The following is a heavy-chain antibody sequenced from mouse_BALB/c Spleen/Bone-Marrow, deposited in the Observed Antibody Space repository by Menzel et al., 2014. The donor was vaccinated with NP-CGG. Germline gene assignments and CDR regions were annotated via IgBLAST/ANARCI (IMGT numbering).Heavy chain of an antibody. J-gene: IGHJ2*01. CDR1: GFTSTDYY. D-gene: IGHD2-2*01. V-gene: IGHV7-3*02. Sequence: EVHLVESGGGLVQPGGSLRLSCATSGFTSTDYYMSWVRQPPGKALEWLGFIRNKANGYTTEYSASVKGRFTISRDNSQSILYLQMNTLRAEDSATYYCARDGYDDYWGQGTTLTVSS. CDR3: ARDGYDDY. CDR2: IRNKANGYTT.